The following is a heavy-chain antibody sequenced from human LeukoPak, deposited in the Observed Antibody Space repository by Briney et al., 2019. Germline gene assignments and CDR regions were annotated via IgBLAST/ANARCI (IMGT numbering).Heavy chain of an antibody. CDR2: IDYSGGT. CDR1: GGSISSTIYY. CDR3: ARSRSWHSLIDY. J-gene: IGHJ4*02. Sequence: SETLSLTCTVSGGSISSTIYYWGWVRQPPGKGLEWIGSIDYSGGTYYNPSLKSRVTISVDTSKNQFSLKLSSVTAADTAVYYCARSRSWHSLIDYWGQGTLVTVSS. D-gene: IGHD6-13*01. V-gene: IGHV4-39*01.